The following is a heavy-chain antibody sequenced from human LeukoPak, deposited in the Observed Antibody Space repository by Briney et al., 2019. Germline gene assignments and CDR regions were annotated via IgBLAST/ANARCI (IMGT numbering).Heavy chain of an antibody. D-gene: IGHD4-23*01. CDR2: IYSGGST. CDR1: GFTVSSNY. J-gene: IGHJ4*02. Sequence: GGSLRLSSAASGFTVSSNYMSWVRQAPGKRLEWVSVIYSGGSTYYADSVKGRFTISRDNSKNTLYLQMNSLRAEDTAVYYCARGRTTVVTPLGPLDYWGQGTLVTVSS. V-gene: IGHV3-53*01. CDR3: ARGRTTVVTPLGPLDY.